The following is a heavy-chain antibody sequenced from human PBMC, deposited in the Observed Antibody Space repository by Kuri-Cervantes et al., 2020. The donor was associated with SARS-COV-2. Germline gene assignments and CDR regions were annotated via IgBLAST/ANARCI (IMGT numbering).Heavy chain of an antibody. J-gene: IGHJ5*02. Sequence: SQTLSLTCAVYGGSFSGYYWSWIRQPPGKGLEWIGEINHSGSTNYNPSLKSRVTIPVDTSKNQFSLKLSSVTAADTAVYYCARHRWFDPWGQGTRVTVSS. V-gene: IGHV4-34*01. CDR3: ARHRWFDP. D-gene: IGHD1-14*01. CDR2: INHSGST. CDR1: GGSFSGYY.